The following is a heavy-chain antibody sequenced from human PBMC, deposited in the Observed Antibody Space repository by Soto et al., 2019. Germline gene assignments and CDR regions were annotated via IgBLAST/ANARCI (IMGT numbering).Heavy chain of an antibody. D-gene: IGHD3-3*01. CDR2: ICYSGST. CDR3: ARADFWSGYYAFDY. CDR1: GGSISSYY. J-gene: IGHJ4*02. V-gene: IGHV4-59*01. Sequence: SETLSLTCTVSGGSISSYYWSWIRQPPGKGLEWIGYICYSGSTYYNPSLKSRVTISVDTSKNQFSLKLSSVTAADTAVYYCARADFWSGYYAFDYWGQGTLVTVSS.